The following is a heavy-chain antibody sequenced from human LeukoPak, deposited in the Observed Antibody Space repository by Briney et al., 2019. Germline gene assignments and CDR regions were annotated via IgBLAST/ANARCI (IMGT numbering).Heavy chain of an antibody. CDR1: GYTFTSYD. CDR2: MNPNSGNT. CDR3: AILGCKSGWSLRNAFDI. D-gene: IGHD6-19*01. Sequence: ASVKVSCKASGYTFTSYDINWVRQATGQGLEWMGWMNPNSGNTGYAQKFQGRVTMTRNTSISTAYMGLSSLRSEDTAVYYCAILGCKSGWSLRNAFDIWGQGTMVTVSS. J-gene: IGHJ3*02. V-gene: IGHV1-8*01.